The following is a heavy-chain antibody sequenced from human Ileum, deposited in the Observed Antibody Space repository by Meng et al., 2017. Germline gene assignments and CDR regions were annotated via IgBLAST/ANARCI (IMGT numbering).Heavy chain of an antibody. Sequence: QVQLVQSGDVVKYAGSSVKVCCKASGGAFSSSAIGWLRQAPGRGLEWMGGIIPILNASTYAQNFKGRVTLSADRATTTVYMELSSLTSDDTAVYFCARDCSGGGCFDPWGQGTLVTVSS. CDR3: ARDCSGGGCFDP. CDR1: GGAFSSSA. J-gene: IGHJ5*02. D-gene: IGHD2-15*01. CDR2: IIPILNAS. V-gene: IGHV1-69*14.